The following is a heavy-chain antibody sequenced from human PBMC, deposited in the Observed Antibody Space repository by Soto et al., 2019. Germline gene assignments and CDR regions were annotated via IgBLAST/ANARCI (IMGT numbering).Heavy chain of an antibody. J-gene: IGHJ6*02. Sequence: QVQLVQSGAEVKKPGASVKVSCKASGYTFTSYDINWVRQATGQGLEWMGWMNPNSGNTGYAQKFQGRVTMTMNTYISTVYMELSSVRSADTAVYYCASGYYASSGSEYYYYYGMDVWGQGATFTVCS. CDR2: MNPNSGNT. V-gene: IGHV1-8*01. CDR3: ASGYYASSGSEYYYYYGMDV. D-gene: IGHD3-22*01. CDR1: GYTFTSYD.